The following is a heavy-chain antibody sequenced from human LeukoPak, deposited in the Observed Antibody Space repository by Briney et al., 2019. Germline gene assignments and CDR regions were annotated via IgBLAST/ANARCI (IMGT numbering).Heavy chain of an antibody. CDR3: ATLYTSGWYGTFDI. V-gene: IGHV4-4*02. Sequence: SETLSLTCTVSGGSISSSDWWSWVRQSPGKGLEWIGEIYHSGSTNYNPSLKSRVTISIDNSRNQFSLKLNSVTAADTAIYYCATLYTSGWYGTFDIWGQGTMVTVSS. J-gene: IGHJ3*02. CDR1: GGSISSSDW. CDR2: IYHSGST. D-gene: IGHD6-19*01.